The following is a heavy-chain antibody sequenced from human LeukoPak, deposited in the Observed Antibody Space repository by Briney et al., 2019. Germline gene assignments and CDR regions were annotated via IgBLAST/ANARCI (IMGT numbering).Heavy chain of an antibody. D-gene: IGHD6-13*01. CDR2: IYYSGST. CDR1: GGSISSYY. V-gene: IGHV4-59*01. J-gene: IGHJ3*02. CDR3: ARAYSSSWFNGGAFDI. Sequence: PSETLSLTCTVSGGSISSYYWSWIRQPPGKGLEWIGYIYYSGSTNYNPSLKIRVTISVDTSKNQFSLKLSSVTAADTAVYYCARAYSSSWFNGGAFDIWGQGTMVTVSS.